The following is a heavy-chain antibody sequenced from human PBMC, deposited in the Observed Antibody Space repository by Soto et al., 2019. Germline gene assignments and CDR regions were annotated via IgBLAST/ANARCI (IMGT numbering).Heavy chain of an antibody. CDR1: GFTFSSYA. V-gene: IGHV3-23*01. J-gene: IGHJ1*01. D-gene: IGHD2-15*01. Sequence: AGGSLRLSCAASGFTFSSYAMSWVRQAPWKGLEWVSAISGSGGSTYYADSVKGRFTISRDNSKNTLYLQMNSLRAEDTAVYYCRKNRKVGAGVTTSDSRAQGHPVPVSS. CDR3: RKNRKVGAGVTTSDS. CDR2: ISGSGGST.